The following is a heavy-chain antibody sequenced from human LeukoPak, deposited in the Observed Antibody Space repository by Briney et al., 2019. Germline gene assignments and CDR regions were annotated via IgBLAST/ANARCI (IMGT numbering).Heavy chain of an antibody. CDR1: GFTFSSYS. V-gene: IGHV3-21*01. Sequence: GGSLRLSCAASGFTFSSYSMNWVRQAPGKGLEWVSSISSSSSYIYYADSVKGRFTISRDNAKNSLYLQMNSLRAEDTAVYYCARSPGYTVVTPFDYWGQGTLVTVSS. CDR3: ARSPGYTVVTPFDY. CDR2: ISSSSSYI. J-gene: IGHJ4*02. D-gene: IGHD2-15*01.